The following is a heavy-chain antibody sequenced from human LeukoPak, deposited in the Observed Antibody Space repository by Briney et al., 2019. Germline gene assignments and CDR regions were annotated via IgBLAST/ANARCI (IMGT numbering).Heavy chain of an antibody. D-gene: IGHD3-22*01. CDR1: GYTFTSYA. J-gene: IGHJ4*02. Sequence: GASVNVSCKASGYTFTSYAMNWVRQAPGQGLEWMGWINTNTGNPTYAQGFTGRFVFSLDTSVSTAYLQDSSLKAEDTAVYYCARDAYYDSSGYYYRQDYWGQGTLVTVSS. V-gene: IGHV7-4-1*02. CDR2: INTNTGNP. CDR3: ARDAYYDSSGYYYRQDY.